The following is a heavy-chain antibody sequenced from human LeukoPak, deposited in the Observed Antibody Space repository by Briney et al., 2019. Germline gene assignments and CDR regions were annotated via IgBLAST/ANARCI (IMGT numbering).Heavy chain of an antibody. Sequence: SETLSLTCTVSGGSISSYYWSWIRQPPGKGLEWIGYIYYSGSTNYNPSLKSRVTISVDTSKNQFSLKLVSVTAADTAVYYCARGATIVLFDYWGQGTLVTVSS. CDR1: GGSISSYY. V-gene: IGHV4-59*01. CDR3: ARGATIVLFDY. J-gene: IGHJ4*02. D-gene: IGHD5-12*01. CDR2: IYYSGST.